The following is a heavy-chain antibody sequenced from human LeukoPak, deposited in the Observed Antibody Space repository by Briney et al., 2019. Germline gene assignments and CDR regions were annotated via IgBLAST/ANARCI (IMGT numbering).Heavy chain of an antibody. Sequence: GGSLRLSCAASGFTVSSNYMSWVRQAPGKGLEWVSVIYSGGSTYYADSVKGRFTISRDNSKNTLYLQMNSLRAADTAVYYCARDQADSSGTHYWGQGTLVTVSS. CDR1: GFTVSSNY. V-gene: IGHV3-66*02. CDR2: IYSGGST. D-gene: IGHD3-22*01. J-gene: IGHJ4*02. CDR3: ARDQADSSGTHY.